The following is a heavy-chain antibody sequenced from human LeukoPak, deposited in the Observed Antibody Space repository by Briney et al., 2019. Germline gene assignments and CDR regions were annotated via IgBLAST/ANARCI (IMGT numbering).Heavy chain of an antibody. J-gene: IGHJ4*02. Sequence: SETLSLTCTVSGGSISSSSYHWGWIRQPPGKGLEWIGYIYYSGSTNYNPSLKSRVTISVDTSKNQFSLKLSSVTAADTAVYYCARMEAVVTPIDYWGQGTLVTVSS. CDR2: IYYSGST. V-gene: IGHV4-61*05. D-gene: IGHD4-23*01. CDR3: ARMEAVVTPIDY. CDR1: GGSISSSSYH.